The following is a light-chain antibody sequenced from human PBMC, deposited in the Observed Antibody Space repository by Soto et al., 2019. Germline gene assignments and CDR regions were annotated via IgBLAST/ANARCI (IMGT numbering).Light chain of an antibody. CDR3: SSYTTSSNYV. CDR1: SSDIGSYNF. Sequence: QSVLTQPASVSGSPGQSITISCTGTSSDIGSYNFVSWYQQLPGKAPKLIIYDVSNRPSGVSNRFSGSKSGKTASLTISGLQAEDETYYYCSSYTTSSNYVFGTGTQLTVL. J-gene: IGLJ1*01. CDR2: DVS. V-gene: IGLV2-14*01.